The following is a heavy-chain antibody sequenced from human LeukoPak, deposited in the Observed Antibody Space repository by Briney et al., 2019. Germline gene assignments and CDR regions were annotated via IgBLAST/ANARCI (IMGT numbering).Heavy chain of an antibody. D-gene: IGHD5-12*01. V-gene: IGHV1-8*01. CDR1: GYTFTSYD. CDR2: MNPNSGNT. CDR3: ARGNSGYDWNTYYYYGMDV. Sequence: ASVKVSCKASGYTFTSYDINWVRQATGQGLEWMGWMNPNSGNTGYAQKSQGRVTMTRNTSISTAYMELSSLRSEDTAVYYCARGNSGYDWNTYYYYGMDVWGQGTTVTVSS. J-gene: IGHJ6*02.